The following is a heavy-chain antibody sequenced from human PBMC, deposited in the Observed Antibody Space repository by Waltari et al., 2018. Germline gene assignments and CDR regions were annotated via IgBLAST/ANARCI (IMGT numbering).Heavy chain of an antibody. V-gene: IGHV4-39*01. CDR2: IYYSGST. D-gene: IGHD2-2*01. Sequence: QLQLQESGPGLVKPSETLSLTCTVSGGYIRSSSYYWGWIRQPPGKGLEWIGSIYYSGSTYYNPSLKSRVTISVDTSKNQFSLKLSSVTAADTAVYYCARRGKYPDAFDIWGQGTMVTVSS. CDR1: GGYIRSSSYY. J-gene: IGHJ3*02. CDR3: ARRGKYPDAFDI.